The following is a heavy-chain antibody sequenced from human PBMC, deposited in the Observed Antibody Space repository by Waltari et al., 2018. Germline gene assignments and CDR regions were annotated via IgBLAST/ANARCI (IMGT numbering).Heavy chain of an antibody. J-gene: IGHJ4*02. Sequence: QVQLVQSGAEVKKPGSSVKVSCKASGYTFTGYYMPRVRQAPGQGLEWMGRINPNSGGTNYAQKFQGRVTMTRDTSISTAYMELSRLRSDDTAVYYCARVGEVIVVVVAATPPDYWGQGTLVTVSS. CDR1: GYTFTGYY. CDR2: INPNSGGT. V-gene: IGHV1-2*06. D-gene: IGHD2-15*01. CDR3: ARVGEVIVVVVAATPPDY.